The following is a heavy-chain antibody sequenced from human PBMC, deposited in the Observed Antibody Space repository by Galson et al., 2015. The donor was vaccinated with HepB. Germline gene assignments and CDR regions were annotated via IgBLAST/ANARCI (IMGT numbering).Heavy chain of an antibody. CDR2: IIPVFGTA. D-gene: IGHD6-13*01. CDR3: ARGRRTAIYSSSWYPNFDY. Sequence: SVKVSCKASGGTFSSYAINWVRQAPGQGLEWMGGIIPVFGTANYAQKFQGRVTITADESTSTAYMELSSLRSEDTAVYYCARGRRTAIYSSSWYPNFDYWGQGTLVTVSS. V-gene: IGHV1-69*13. CDR1: GGTFSSYA. J-gene: IGHJ4*02.